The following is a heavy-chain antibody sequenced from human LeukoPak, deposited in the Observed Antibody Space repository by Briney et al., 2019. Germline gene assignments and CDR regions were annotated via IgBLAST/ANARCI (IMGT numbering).Heavy chain of an antibody. CDR2: INPNSGGT. V-gene: IGHV1-2*02. J-gene: IGHJ3*02. CDR3: AGNYKILTGYYDDDGFDI. D-gene: IGHD3-9*01. Sequence: ASVKVSCKASGYTFIDYYINWVRQAPGQGLEWMGWINPNSGGTKYAQEFQGRVTLTRDTSINTAYMELSRLISDDTAVYYCAGNYKILTGYYDDDGFDIWGQGTKVTVSS. CDR1: GYTFIDYY.